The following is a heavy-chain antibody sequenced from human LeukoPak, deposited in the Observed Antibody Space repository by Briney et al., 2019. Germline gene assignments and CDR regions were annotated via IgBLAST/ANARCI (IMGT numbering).Heavy chain of an antibody. CDR2: INPNSGDA. J-gene: IGHJ4*02. Sequence: ASVKLSCKASGYTLTGYYMFWVRQAPGQGLEWMGWINPNSGDANYAQKFQGRVTMTRDTTISTAYMELSKLRSDDTAVYYCARDVRDWGQGTLVTVSS. CDR3: ARDVRD. CDR1: GYTLTGYY. V-gene: IGHV1-2*02.